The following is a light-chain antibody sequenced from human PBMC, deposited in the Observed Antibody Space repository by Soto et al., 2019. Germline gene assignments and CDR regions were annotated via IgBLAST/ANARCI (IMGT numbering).Light chain of an antibody. Sequence: QSALTQPPSASGSPGQSVTISCTGTSSDLGGYNYVSWYQQHPGKAPKLMIYEVSKRPSGVPDRFSGSKSGNTASLTVSGLQAEDEADYYCSSNARSNDGWVFGGGTKLTVL. J-gene: IGLJ3*02. CDR1: SSDLGGYNY. CDR2: EVS. V-gene: IGLV2-8*01. CDR3: SSNARSNDGWV.